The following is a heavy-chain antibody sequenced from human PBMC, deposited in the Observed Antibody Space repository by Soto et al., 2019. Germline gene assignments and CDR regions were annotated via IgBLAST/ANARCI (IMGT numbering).Heavy chain of an antibody. CDR2: ISSSSSYI. Sequence: EVQLVESGGGLVKPGGSLRLSCAASGFTFSSYSMNWVRQAPGKGLEWVSSISSSSSYIYYADSVKGRFTISRDNAKNTLYRQMNSLRDEDKAVYYCARDRRCSGGRCYPYYSYGMDVWCQGSTVTVSS. J-gene: IGHJ6*02. V-gene: IGHV3-21*01. D-gene: IGHD2-15*01. CDR3: ARDRRCSGGRCYPYYSYGMDV. CDR1: GFTFSSYS.